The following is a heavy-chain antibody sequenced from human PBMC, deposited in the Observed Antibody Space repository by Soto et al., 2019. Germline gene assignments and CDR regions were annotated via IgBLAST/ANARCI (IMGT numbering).Heavy chain of an antibody. D-gene: IGHD5-12*01. CDR3: ASSAVVVATSTSIDY. CDR2: IIPILGIA. J-gene: IGHJ4*02. V-gene: IGHV1-69*02. CDR1: GGTFSSYT. Sequence: QVQLVQSGAEVKKPGSSVKVSCKASGGTFSSYTISWVRQAPGQGLEWMGRIIPILGIANYAQKFQGRVTVXXDXAXXTAYMELRSLRSEDTAVYYCASSAVVVATSTSIDYWGQGTLVTVSS.